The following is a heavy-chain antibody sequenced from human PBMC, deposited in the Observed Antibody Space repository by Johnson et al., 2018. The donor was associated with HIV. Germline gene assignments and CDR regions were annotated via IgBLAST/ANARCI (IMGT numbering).Heavy chain of an antibody. CDR3: ARDKGGIVGYDAVDI. D-gene: IGHD1-26*01. J-gene: IGHJ3*02. CDR1: GFTFSSYW. CDR2: ISYDGSNK. V-gene: IGHV3-30*03. Sequence: QVQLVESGGGLVQPGGSLRLSCAASGFTFSSYWMSWVRQAPGKGLEWVAVISYDGSNKYYADSVKGRFTISRDNSKNTLYLQMNSLIAEETAVYYCARDKGGIVGYDAVDICGQGTMVNVSS.